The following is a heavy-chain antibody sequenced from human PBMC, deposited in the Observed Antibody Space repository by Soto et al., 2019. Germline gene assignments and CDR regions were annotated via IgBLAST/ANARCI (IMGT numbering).Heavy chain of an antibody. J-gene: IGHJ4*02. CDR3: ARGRWGSG. CDR2: ISGRGDTI. D-gene: IGHD6-19*01. V-gene: IGHV3-11*01. CDR1: GFSFSDFY. Sequence: QVQLVESGGGLVSPGGSLGLSCAASGFSFSDFYMTWVRQAPGKGLEWVSYISGRGDTIYYADSVRGRFTISRDNARKSLSLQMNSLRVEDTAVYYCARGRWGSGWGQGTLVTVSS.